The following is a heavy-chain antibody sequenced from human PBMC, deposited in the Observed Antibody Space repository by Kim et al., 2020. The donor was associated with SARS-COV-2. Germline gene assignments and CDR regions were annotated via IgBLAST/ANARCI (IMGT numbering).Heavy chain of an antibody. J-gene: IGHJ6*02. Sequence: SETLSLTCTVSGGSISSYYWSWIRQPPGKGLEWIGYIYYSGSTNYNPSLKSRVTISVDTSKNQFSLKLSSVTAADTAVYYCARGLRTYIAVAAYGLDVWGQGTTGTVSS. V-gene: IGHV4-59*01. D-gene: IGHD6-19*01. CDR3: ARGLRTYIAVAAYGLDV. CDR2: IYYSGST. CDR1: GGSISSYY.